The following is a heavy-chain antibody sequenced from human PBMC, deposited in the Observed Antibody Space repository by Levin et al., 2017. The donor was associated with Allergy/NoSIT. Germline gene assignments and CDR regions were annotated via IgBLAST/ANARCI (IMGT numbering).Heavy chain of an antibody. CDR2: IFHSGAT. V-gene: IGHV4-31*03. CDR1: GGSIRSGDYY. D-gene: IGHD5-18*01. Sequence: SQTLSLTCTVSGGSIRSGDYYWTWIRQHPGKGLEWIGYIFHSGATYYNPSLKSRLTISADTSKNHFSLKLTSVTAADTAVYYCARGGGIQRWLAIEYWGQGTLVTVSS. J-gene: IGHJ4*02. CDR3: ARGGGIQRWLAIEY.